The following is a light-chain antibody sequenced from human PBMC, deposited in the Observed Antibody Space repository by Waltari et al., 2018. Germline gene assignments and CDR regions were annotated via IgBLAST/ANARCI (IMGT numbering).Light chain of an antibody. J-gene: IGLJ3*02. V-gene: IGLV1-44*01. CDR1: SSNVGPNY. CDR3: AAWDDSLNAWM. CDR2: INN. Sequence: QSVLTQPPSTSGTPGQRVTISCSGSSSNVGPNYVSWYQQLPGTAPTLLIYINNRRPSGVPDRFSGSKSGTSASLAISGLQSEDEADYYCAAWDDSLNAWMFGGGTKLTVL.